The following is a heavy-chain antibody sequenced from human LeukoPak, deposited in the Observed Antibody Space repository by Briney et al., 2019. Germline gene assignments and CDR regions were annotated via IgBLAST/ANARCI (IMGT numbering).Heavy chain of an antibody. CDR2: INSDGGST. D-gene: IGHD3/OR15-3a*01. Sequence: GGSLRLSCAASGFTFSSYWMHWVRQAPGKGLVWVSRINSDGGSTTYADSVKGRFTIPRDNAKNTLYLQMNSLRVEDTAVYYCARGTGYLLLDYWGQGTLVTVSS. J-gene: IGHJ4*02. CDR3: ARGTGYLLLDY. CDR1: GFTFSSYW. V-gene: IGHV3-74*01.